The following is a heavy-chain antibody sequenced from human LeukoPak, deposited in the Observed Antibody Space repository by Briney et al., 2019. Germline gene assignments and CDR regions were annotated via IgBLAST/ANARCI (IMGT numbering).Heavy chain of an antibody. CDR3: TTVRFDWNYVWFDP. CDR2: IKSKTDGGTT. J-gene: IGHJ5*02. CDR1: GFTFSNAW. D-gene: IGHD1-7*01. V-gene: IGHV3-15*01. Sequence: GGSLRLSCAASGFTFSNAWMSWVRQAPGKGLEWVGRIKSKTDGGTTEHAAPVKGRFTISRDDSKNMLYLQMNSLKTEDAAVYYCTTVRFDWNYVWFDPWGQGTLVTVSS.